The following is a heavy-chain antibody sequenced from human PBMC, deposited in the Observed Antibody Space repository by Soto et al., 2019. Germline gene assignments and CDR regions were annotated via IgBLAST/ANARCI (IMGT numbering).Heavy chain of an antibody. CDR2: IRETGNT. CDR1: GFTFSNYA. Sequence: GGSLRLSCAASGFTFSNYAMSWIRQAPGKGLEWVSTIRETGNTYYADSVRGRFATSRDNSENTLYLQMSSLRAEDTAAYYCAKQQMGVIRALDYWGQGTLVTVSS. J-gene: IGHJ4*02. CDR3: AKQQMGVIRALDY. V-gene: IGHV3-23*01. D-gene: IGHD1-26*01.